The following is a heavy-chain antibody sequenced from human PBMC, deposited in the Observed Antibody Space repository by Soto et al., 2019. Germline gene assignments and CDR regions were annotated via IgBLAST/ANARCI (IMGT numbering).Heavy chain of an antibody. Sequence: EVQLVESGGGLVQPGGSLRLSCAASGFTFSDHYMDWVRQAPGKGLEWVGRIRNKANSYTTEYAASVRGRFTVSRDDSKKSVDRHINSLKIEDTAVYYCARAGSARFYGGNSGVPLDIWGQGTKVNVSP. D-gene: IGHD4-17*01. CDR1: GFTFSDHY. V-gene: IGHV3-72*01. CDR3: ARAGSARFYGGNSGVPLDI. J-gene: IGHJ3*02. CDR2: IRNKANSYTT.